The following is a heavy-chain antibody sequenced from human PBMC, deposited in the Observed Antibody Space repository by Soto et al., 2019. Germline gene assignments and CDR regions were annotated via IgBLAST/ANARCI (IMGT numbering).Heavy chain of an antibody. V-gene: IGHV4-31*03. J-gene: IGHJ6*02. CDR2: IYYSGST. D-gene: IGHD2-2*01. CDR1: GGSISSGGYY. CDR3: ARDVGYCSSTSCPQDYYYGMDV. Sequence: LSLTCTVSGGSISSGGYYWSWIRQHPGKGLEWIGYIYYSGSTYYNPSLKSRVTISVDTSKTQFSLKLSSVTAADTAVYYCARDVGYCSSTSCPQDYYYGMDVWGQGTTVTVSS.